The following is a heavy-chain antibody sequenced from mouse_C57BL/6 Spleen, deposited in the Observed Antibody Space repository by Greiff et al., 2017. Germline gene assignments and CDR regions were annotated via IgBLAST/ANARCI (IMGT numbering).Heavy chain of an antibody. CDR1: GYTFTSYW. CDR3: AGILRYAMDY. V-gene: IGHV1-59*01. D-gene: IGHD1-1*01. CDR2: IDPSDSYT. J-gene: IGHJ4*01. Sequence: QVQLQQPGAELVRPGTSVKLSCKASGYTFTSYWMHWVKQRPGQGLEWIGVIDPSDSYTNYNQKFKGKATLTVDTSSSTAYMQLSSLTSEDSAVCYCAGILRYAMDYWGQGTSVTVSS.